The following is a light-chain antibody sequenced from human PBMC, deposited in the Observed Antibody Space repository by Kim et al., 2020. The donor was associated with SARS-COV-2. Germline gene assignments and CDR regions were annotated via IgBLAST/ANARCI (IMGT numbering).Light chain of an antibody. CDR3: QKYNSATWT. Sequence: SASGGDRVTITFRASQGISSNLAWYQQIPGKVPNVQIYAASALQSGVPSRFSGSGSGTDFTLTISNLQPEDVANHYCQKYNSATWTFGQGTKLEI. CDR1: QGISSN. J-gene: IGKJ1*01. V-gene: IGKV1-27*01. CDR2: AAS.